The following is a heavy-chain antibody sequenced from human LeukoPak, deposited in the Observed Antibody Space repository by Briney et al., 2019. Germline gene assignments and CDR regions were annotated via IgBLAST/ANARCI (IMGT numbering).Heavy chain of an antibody. D-gene: IGHD1-26*01. Sequence: GGSLRLSCAASGFTFSNYAMSWVRQAPGRGLEWVSTISYSGGSTYYADSVKGRFTISRDNSKNTLYLQMSSLRAEDTAVYYCVGSNGNMYYFDYWGQGTLVTVSS. J-gene: IGHJ4*02. CDR2: ISYSGGST. CDR1: GFTFSNYA. CDR3: VGSNGNMYYFDY. V-gene: IGHV3-23*01.